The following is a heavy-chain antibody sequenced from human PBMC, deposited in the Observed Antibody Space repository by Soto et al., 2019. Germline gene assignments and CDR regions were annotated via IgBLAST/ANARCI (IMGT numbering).Heavy chain of an antibody. V-gene: IGHV4-61*08. CDR3: ARVVPATAIFYFDY. CDR2: ISYSGST. J-gene: IGHJ4*02. Sequence: SETLSLTCTVSGGSVSSAGYYWSWIRQPPGKGLEWIGHISYSGSTNYNPSLKSRITISVDTSKNQFSLKLSSVTAADTAVYYCARVVPATAIFYFDYWGQGTLVTVSS. CDR1: GGSVSSAGYY. D-gene: IGHD2-2*01.